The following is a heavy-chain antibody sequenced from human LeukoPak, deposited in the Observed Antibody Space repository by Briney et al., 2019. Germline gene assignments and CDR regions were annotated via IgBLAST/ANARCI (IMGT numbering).Heavy chain of an antibody. CDR1: GFTFDDYA. CDR3: AKSPYYYYYMDV. V-gene: IGHV3-43D*04. J-gene: IGHJ6*03. CDR2: ISWDGGST. Sequence: GXXLRLSCAASGFTFDDYAMHWVRHAPGKGLEWVSLISWDGGSTYYADSVKGRFTISRDNSKNSLYLQMNSLRAEDTALYYCAKSPYYYYYMDVWGKGTTVTVSS.